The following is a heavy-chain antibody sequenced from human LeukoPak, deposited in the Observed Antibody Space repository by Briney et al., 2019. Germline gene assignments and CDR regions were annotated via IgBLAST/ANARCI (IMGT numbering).Heavy chain of an antibody. D-gene: IGHD2-2*01. CDR3: ARQVAPAPNAFDI. CDR2: VYSGDPDP. CDR1: GYSFTTRW. Sequence: GESLKISCKASGYSFTTRWIGWVRQMPGKGLEWMGIVYSGDPDPRYSPPFQGQVTISADKSMSSAYLQWSSLKASDTAMYFCARQVAPAPNAFDIWGQGTMVSVSS. J-gene: IGHJ3*02. V-gene: IGHV5-51*01.